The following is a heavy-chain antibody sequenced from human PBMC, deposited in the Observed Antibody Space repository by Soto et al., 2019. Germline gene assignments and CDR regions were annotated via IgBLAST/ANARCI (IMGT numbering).Heavy chain of an antibody. CDR1: GGTFSSYA. Sequence: QVQLVQSGAAVKKPGSSVKVSCKASGGTFSSYAISWVRQAPGQGLEWMGGIIPIFGTANYAQKFQGRVTITADESTSTAYMELSSLRSEDTAVYYCATQGMGMAAAGFYYYYYGMDVWGQGTTVTVSS. CDR2: IIPIFGTA. J-gene: IGHJ6*02. CDR3: ATQGMGMAAAGFYYYYYGMDV. D-gene: IGHD6-13*01. V-gene: IGHV1-69*12.